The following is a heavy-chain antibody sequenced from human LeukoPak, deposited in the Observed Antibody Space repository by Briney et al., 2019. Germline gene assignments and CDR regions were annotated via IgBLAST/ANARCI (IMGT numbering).Heavy chain of an antibody. J-gene: IGHJ4*02. CDR3: ARAGYRDSDFDY. CDR2: IYHSGNT. V-gene: IGHV4-38-2*02. Sequence: SGPTLVKPTQTLTLTCTFSGFSLSTSGVGVGWIRQPPGKGLEWIGSIYHSGNTYYNPSLKSRVTISVDTSKNQFSLKLNSVTAADTAVYYCARAGYRDSDFDYWGQGTLVTVSS. CDR1: GFSLSTSGV. D-gene: IGHD4-17*01.